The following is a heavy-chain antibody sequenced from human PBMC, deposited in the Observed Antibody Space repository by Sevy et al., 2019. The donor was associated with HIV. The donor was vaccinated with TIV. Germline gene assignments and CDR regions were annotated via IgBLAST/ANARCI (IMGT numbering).Heavy chain of an antibody. CDR2: ISSSSSYI. Sequence: GGSLRLSCAASGFTFSSYSMNWVRQAPGKGLEWVSSISSSSSYIYYADSVKGRFTISRDNAKNSLYLQMNSLRAEDTDEYYWARSKGPYRGLYSGSYHDAFDIWGQGTMVTVSS. D-gene: IGHD1-26*01. V-gene: IGHV3-21*01. CDR1: GFTFSSYS. J-gene: IGHJ3*02. CDR3: ARSKGPYRGLYSGSYHDAFDI.